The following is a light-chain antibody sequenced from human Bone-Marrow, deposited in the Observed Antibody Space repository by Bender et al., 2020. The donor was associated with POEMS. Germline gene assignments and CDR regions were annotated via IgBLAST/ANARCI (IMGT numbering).Light chain of an antibody. J-gene: IGLJ1*01. CDR3: SSYTSSTTFVV. CDR2: DVS. V-gene: IGLV2-14*03. Sequence: QSALTQPASVSGSPGQSVTISCTATPSDVDDYSSVSWYQQHPGKAPIVVIYDVSNRPSGVSNRFSGSKSGNTASLTISGLQAEDEADYYCSSYTSSTTFVVFGTGTKVTVL. CDR1: PSDVDDYSS.